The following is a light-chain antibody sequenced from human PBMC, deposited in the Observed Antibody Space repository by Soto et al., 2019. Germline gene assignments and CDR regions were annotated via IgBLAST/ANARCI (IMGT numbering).Light chain of an antibody. J-gene: IGKJ1*01. V-gene: IGKV1-27*01. CDR1: QGISNY. CDR3: QKYNSAPWT. CDR2: AAS. Sequence: DIQMTQAPSSLSASVGDRVTITCRASQGISNYLAWYQQKPGKVPKLLIYAASTLQSGVPSRFSGSGSGTDFTLTISSMQPEDVANYYCQKYNSAPWTLGQGTKVDIK.